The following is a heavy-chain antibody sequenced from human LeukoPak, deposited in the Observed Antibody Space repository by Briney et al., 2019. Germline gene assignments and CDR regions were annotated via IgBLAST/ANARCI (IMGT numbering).Heavy chain of an antibody. Sequence: PSETLSLTCAVYGGSFSGYYWSWIRQPPGKGREWIGEINHSGSTNYNPSLKSRVTISVDTSKNQFSLKLSSVTAADTAVYYCARGRKDIVVVPAAIFNYWGQGTLVTVSS. CDR2: INHSGST. J-gene: IGHJ4*02. CDR3: ARGRKDIVVVPAAIFNY. D-gene: IGHD2-2*01. V-gene: IGHV4-34*01. CDR1: GGSFSGYY.